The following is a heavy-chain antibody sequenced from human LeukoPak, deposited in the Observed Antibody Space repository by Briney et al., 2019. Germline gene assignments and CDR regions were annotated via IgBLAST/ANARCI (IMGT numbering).Heavy chain of an antibody. CDR1: GGSISSYY. CDR3: ARLRITMVRGVIIGNWFDP. J-gene: IGHJ5*02. Sequence: SETLSLTCTVSGGSISSYYWSWIRQPPGKGLEWIGYIFYSGSTNYNPSLKSRVTISVDTSKNQFSLKLSSVTAADTAVYYCARLRITMVRGVIIGNWFDPWGQGTLVTVSS. V-gene: IGHV4-59*12. CDR2: IFYSGST. D-gene: IGHD3-10*01.